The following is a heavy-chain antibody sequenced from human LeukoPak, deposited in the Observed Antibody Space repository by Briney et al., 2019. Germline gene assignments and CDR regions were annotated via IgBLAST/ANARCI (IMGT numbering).Heavy chain of an antibody. V-gene: IGHV4-59*12. CDR3: ARDLVIAVAVPYYFDY. D-gene: IGHD6-19*01. CDR2: IYYSGST. CDR1: GGSISPYY. J-gene: IGHJ4*02. Sequence: PSETLSLTCTVSGGSISPYYWSWIRQPPGKGLEWIGSIYYSGSTHYNPSLKSRVTISVDTSKNQFSLKLSSVTAADTAVYYCARDLVIAVAVPYYFDYWGQGTLVTVSS.